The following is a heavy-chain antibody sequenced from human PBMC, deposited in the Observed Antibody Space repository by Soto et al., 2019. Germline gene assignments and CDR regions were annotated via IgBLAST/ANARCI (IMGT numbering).Heavy chain of an antibody. J-gene: IGHJ6*02. CDR1: GRTFSNYT. CDR3: SRSSPYVVVCRPTGKQDYYGVED. Sequence: QVQLVQSGAEVKQPGSSVKVFCKASGRTFSNYTISWVRQAPAQGLAWTGGFIPVFGTTYYEQKCQGRVTMTAGGATSIAYKKLSSLGSADSALYYCSRSSPYVVVCRPTGKQDYYGVEDRGQGTKVTVSS. CDR2: FIPVFGTT. V-gene: IGHV1-69*01. D-gene: IGHD2-2*01.